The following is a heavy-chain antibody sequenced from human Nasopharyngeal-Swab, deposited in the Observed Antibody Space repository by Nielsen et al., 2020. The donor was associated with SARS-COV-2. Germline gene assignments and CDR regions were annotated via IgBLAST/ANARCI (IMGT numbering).Heavy chain of an antibody. CDR3: ARVPIYYDSSGYGGADY. D-gene: IGHD3-22*01. CDR2: ISYDGSNK. J-gene: IGHJ4*02. Sequence: LKISCAASGFTFSSYGMHWVRQAPGKGLEWVAVISYDGSNKYYADSVKGRFTISRDNSKNTLYLQMNSLRAEDTAVYYCARVPIYYDSSGYGGADYWGQGTLVTVSS. CDR1: GFTFSSYG. V-gene: IGHV3-30*03.